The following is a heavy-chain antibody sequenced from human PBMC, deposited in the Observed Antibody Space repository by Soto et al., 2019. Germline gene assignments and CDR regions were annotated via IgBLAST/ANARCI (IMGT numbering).Heavy chain of an antibody. CDR3: ARGTDYIQIASYHYGLDV. Sequence: SETLSLTCTVSGGSVTSYYWSWVRQPPGKGMEWIAYIYYSGSTNYSPSLKSRVTVSVDMSKNQFSLTLTSVTAADTAVYYCARGTDYIQIASYHYGLDVWGQGTTVTVSS. V-gene: IGHV4-59*02. CDR1: GGSVTSYY. CDR2: IYYSGST. J-gene: IGHJ6*02. D-gene: IGHD4-4*01.